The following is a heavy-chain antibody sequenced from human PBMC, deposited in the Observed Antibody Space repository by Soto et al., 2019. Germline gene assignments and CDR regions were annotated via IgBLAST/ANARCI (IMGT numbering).Heavy chain of an antibody. CDR2: INHSGST. J-gene: IGHJ4*02. CDR1: GGSFSGYY. V-gene: IGHV4-34*01. Sequence: PSETLSLTCAVYGGSFSGYYWSWIRQPPGKGLEWIGEINHSGSTNYNPSLKSRVTISVDTSKNQFSLKLSSVTAADTAVYYCARGHSGSNNGFAYFDYWGQGTLVTVSS. D-gene: IGHD1-26*01. CDR3: ARGHSGSNNGFAYFDY.